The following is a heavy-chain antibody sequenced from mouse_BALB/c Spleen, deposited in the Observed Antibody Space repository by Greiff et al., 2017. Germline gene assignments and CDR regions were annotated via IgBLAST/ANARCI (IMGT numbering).Heavy chain of an antibody. CDR3: AREDDGYNY. D-gene: IGHD2-3*01. CDR2: ISSGSSTI. J-gene: IGHJ2*01. V-gene: IGHV5-17*02. CDR1: GFTFSSFG. Sequence: EVQGVESGGGLVQPGGSRKLSCAASGFTFSSFGMHWVRQAPEKGLEWVAYISSGSSTIYYADTVKGRFTISRDNPKNTLFLQMTSLRSEDTAMYYCAREDDGYNYWGQGTTLTVSS.